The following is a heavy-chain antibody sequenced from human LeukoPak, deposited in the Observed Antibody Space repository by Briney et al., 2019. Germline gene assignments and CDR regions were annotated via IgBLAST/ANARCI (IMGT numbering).Heavy chain of an antibody. Sequence: SETLSLTCTVSGASISPHYWTWIRQAPGRGLEWIGYVYYNGLTSYNASLRSRLILSVDTARNQVSLKLTSVTAADTAVYYCAGGNTYYDYVWGSYRSYYFDYWGQGTLVTVSS. CDR1: GASISPHY. V-gene: IGHV4-59*11. D-gene: IGHD3-16*02. J-gene: IGHJ4*02. CDR2: VYYNGLT. CDR3: AGGNTYYDYVWGSYRSYYFDY.